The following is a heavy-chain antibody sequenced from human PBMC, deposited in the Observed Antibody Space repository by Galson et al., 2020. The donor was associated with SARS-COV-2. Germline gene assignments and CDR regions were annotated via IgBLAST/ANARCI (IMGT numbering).Heavy chain of an antibody. CDR2: ST. V-gene: IGHV4-4*02. J-gene: IGHJ6*03. Sequence: STNYNPSLKSRVTISVDKSKNQFSLKLSSVTAADTAVYYCARAGEGRACSSTSCSAGDYYYYMDVWGKGTTVTVSS. CDR3: ARAGEGRACSSTSCSAGDYYYYMDV. D-gene: IGHD2-2*01.